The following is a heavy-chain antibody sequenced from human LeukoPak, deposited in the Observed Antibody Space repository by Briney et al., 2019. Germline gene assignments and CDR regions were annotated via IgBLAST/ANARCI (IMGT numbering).Heavy chain of an antibody. CDR1: GGSISSYY. CDR3: ATGQYYYDSSGYCLVDY. J-gene: IGHJ4*02. D-gene: IGHD3-22*01. V-gene: IGHV4-59*12. CDR2: IYYSGST. Sequence: PSETLSLTCTVSGGSISSYYWSWIRQPPGKGLEWIGYIYYSGSTNYNPSLKSRVTISVDTSKNQFSLKLSSVTAADTAVYYCATGQYYYDSSGYCLVDYWGQGTLVTVSS.